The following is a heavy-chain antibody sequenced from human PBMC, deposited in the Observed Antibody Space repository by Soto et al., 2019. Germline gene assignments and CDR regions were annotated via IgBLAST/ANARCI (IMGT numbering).Heavy chain of an antibody. Sequence: EVQLVESGGGLVQPGGSLRLSCAASGFTFSSYSMNWVRQAPGKGLEWVSYISSRSSTIYYAGSVKGRFTISRDNAKNSLYLQMNSLRAEDTAVYYCARERRYCSGGSCYYYYGMDVWGQGTTVTVSS. CDR1: GFTFSSYS. J-gene: IGHJ6*02. CDR3: ARERRYCSGGSCYYYYGMDV. CDR2: ISSRSSTI. V-gene: IGHV3-48*01. D-gene: IGHD2-15*01.